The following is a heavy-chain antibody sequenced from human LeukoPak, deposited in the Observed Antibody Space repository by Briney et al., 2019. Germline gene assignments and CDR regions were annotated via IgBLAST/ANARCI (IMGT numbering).Heavy chain of an antibody. CDR1: GGAISSYD. CDR3: ARPLWFGELGSFGY. Sequence: PSETLSLTCTVSGGAISSYDGSWIRQPPGKGLEWIGYINYSGSTNYNPSLKSRVTISVDTSKNQFSLKLSSVTAADTAVYYCARPLWFGELGSFGYWGQGTLVTVSS. J-gene: IGHJ4*02. CDR2: INYSGST. V-gene: IGHV4-59*08. D-gene: IGHD3-10*01.